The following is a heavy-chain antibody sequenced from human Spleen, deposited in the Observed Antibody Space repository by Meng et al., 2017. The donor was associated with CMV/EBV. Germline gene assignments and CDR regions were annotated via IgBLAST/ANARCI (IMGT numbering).Heavy chain of an antibody. V-gene: IGHV1-18*01. CDR1: GYKYDIYG. CDR2: VGAENGET. J-gene: IGHJ4*02. Sequence: CKAAGYKYDIYGSTWVRQAPGQGLEWVGWVGAENGETNYGQKFQGRVTVTADTFTKTAYMEMRSLRSDDSAIYYCARAGAAVTTNFDFWGQGTLVTVSS. D-gene: IGHD4-17*01. CDR3: ARAGAAVTTNFDF.